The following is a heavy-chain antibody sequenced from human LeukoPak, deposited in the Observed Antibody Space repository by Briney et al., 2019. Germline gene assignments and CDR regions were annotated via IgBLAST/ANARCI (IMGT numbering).Heavy chain of an antibody. D-gene: IGHD4-17*01. Sequence: EASVKVSCKASGGTFSSYAISWVRQAPGQGLEWMGRIIPILGIANYAQKFQGRVTITADKSTSTAYMELSSLRSEDAAVYYCARDDYGGNSDTDYWGQGTLVTVSS. CDR2: IIPILGIA. J-gene: IGHJ4*02. CDR1: GGTFSSYA. CDR3: ARDDYGGNSDTDY. V-gene: IGHV1-69*04.